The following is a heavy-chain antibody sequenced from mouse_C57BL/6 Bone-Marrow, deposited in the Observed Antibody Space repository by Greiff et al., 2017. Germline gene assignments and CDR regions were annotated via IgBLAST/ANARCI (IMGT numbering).Heavy chain of an antibody. Sequence: QVQLQQPGAELVKPGASVKMSCKASGYTFTSYWITWVKQRPGQGLEWIGDIYPGSGSTNYNEKFKSKATLTVDTSSSTAYMQLSSLTSEDSAVYYCARGGYYYGSSEEDYWGQGTTLTVSS. CDR2: IYPGSGST. CDR1: GYTFTSYW. V-gene: IGHV1-55*01. D-gene: IGHD1-1*01. J-gene: IGHJ2*01. CDR3: ARGGYYYGSSEEDY.